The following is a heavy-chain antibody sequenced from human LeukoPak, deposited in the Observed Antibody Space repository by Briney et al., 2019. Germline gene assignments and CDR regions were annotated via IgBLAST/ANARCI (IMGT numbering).Heavy chain of an antibody. V-gene: IGHV3-30*02. D-gene: IGHD2-2*01. CDR3: AKSSGLGPAANNWFDP. J-gene: IGHJ5*02. Sequence: SGGSLRLSCAASGFTFRSYGMHWVRQAPGKGLEWVAFIRYDGSNKYYADSVKGRFTISRDNSKNTLYLQMNSLRAEDTAVYYCAKSSGLGPAANNWFDPWGQGTLVTVSS. CDR2: IRYDGSNK. CDR1: GFTFRSYG.